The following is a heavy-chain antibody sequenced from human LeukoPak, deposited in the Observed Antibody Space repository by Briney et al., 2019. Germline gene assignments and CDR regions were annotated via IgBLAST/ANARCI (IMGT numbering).Heavy chain of an antibody. CDR2: IKQDGSEK. J-gene: IGHJ4*02. CDR1: GFTVSSNY. D-gene: IGHD2-2*01. V-gene: IGHV3-7*05. Sequence: GGSLRLSCAASGFTVSSNYMSWVRQAPGKGLEWVANIKQDGSEKYYVDSVKGRFTISRDNAKNSLYLQMNSLRAEDTAVYYCARLRAGSPSCDYWGQGTLVTVSS. CDR3: ARLRAGSPSCDY.